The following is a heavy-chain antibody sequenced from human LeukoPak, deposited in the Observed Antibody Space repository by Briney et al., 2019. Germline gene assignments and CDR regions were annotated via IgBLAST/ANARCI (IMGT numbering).Heavy chain of an antibody. Sequence: GGSLRLSCAASGFTFSSYEMNWVRQAPGKGLEWVSYIRSSGSTIYYADSVKGRFTISRDNAKNSLYLQMNSLRAEDTAVYYCARDFGRWYFDYWGQGTLVTVSS. J-gene: IGHJ4*02. CDR1: GFTFSSYE. CDR2: IRSSGSTI. CDR3: ARDFGRWYFDY. D-gene: IGHD4-23*01. V-gene: IGHV3-48*03.